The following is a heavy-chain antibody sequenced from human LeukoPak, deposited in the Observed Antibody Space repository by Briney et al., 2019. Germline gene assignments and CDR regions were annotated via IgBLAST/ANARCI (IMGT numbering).Heavy chain of an antibody. Sequence: GGSLRLSCAASGFTFSDYYMSWIRQAPGKGLEWVSYISSIGSTIYYADSVKGRFTISRDNAKNSLYLQMNSLRAEDTAVYYCARELSRDGYGEGGAYYYYGMDVWGQGTTVTVSS. CDR3: ARELSRDGYGEGGAYYYYGMDV. J-gene: IGHJ6*02. D-gene: IGHD5-24*01. CDR2: ISSIGSTI. V-gene: IGHV3-11*01. CDR1: GFTFSDYY.